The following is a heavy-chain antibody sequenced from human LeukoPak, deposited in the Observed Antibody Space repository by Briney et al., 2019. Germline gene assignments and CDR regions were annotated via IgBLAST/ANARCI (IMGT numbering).Heavy chain of an antibody. CDR3: ATLPSTT. V-gene: IGHV4-39*01. D-gene: IGHD5/OR15-5a*01. CDR2: IYYRGST. J-gene: IGHJ5*02. CDR1: GGSVSSSSYY. Sequence: PSETLSLTCSVSGGSVSSSSYYWGWIRQPPGKGLEWVGTIYYRGSTYYNASLKSRVTISVDTSRNQFSLELTSVPAADTAVYYCATLPSTTWGQGTLVTVSS.